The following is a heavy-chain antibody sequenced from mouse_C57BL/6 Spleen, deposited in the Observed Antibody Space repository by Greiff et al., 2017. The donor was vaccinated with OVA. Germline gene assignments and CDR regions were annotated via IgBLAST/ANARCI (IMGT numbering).Heavy chain of an antibody. CDR1: GYTFTSYW. V-gene: IGHV1-7*01. J-gene: IGHJ4*01. Sequence: LEESGAELAKPGASVKLSCKASGYTFTSYWMHWVKQRPGQGLEWIGYINPSSGYTKYNQKFKDKATLTADKSSSTAYMQLSSLTCEDSAVYYCTRSTPGSLDYGAKGTPAHVPS. CDR3: TRSTPGSLDY. D-gene: IGHD2-1*01. CDR2: INPSSGYT.